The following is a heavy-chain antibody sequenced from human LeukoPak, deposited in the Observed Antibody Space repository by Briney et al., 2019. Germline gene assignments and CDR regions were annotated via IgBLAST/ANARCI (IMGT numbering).Heavy chain of an antibody. D-gene: IGHD3-22*01. J-gene: IGHJ4*02. CDR1: GFTFSSYA. V-gene: IGHV3-23*01. CDR3: AAHYDATGYYFDY. CDR2: ISGSGGST. Sequence: GGSLRLSCAASGFTFSSYAMTWVRQAPGKGLEWVAGISGSGGSTYYADSVKGRFTISGDNSKSTVYLQMNSLRAEDTAVYYCAAHYDATGYYFDYWGQGTPVTVSS.